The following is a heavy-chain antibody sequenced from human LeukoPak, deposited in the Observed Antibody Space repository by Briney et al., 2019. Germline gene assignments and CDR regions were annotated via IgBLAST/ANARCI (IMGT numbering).Heavy chain of an antibody. D-gene: IGHD2-21*02. CDR2: IRYDGTKK. V-gene: IGHV3-30*02. J-gene: IGHJ4*02. CDR1: EFTFSNFG. CDR3: AKDLLVVVTAYDY. Sequence: PGGSLGLSCAASEFTFSNFGMHWVRQAPGQGLEWVAFIRYDGTKKYYADSVKGRFTISRDNSKNTLSLQMNSLRPEDTALYYCAKDLLVVVTAYDYWGQGTLVTVSS.